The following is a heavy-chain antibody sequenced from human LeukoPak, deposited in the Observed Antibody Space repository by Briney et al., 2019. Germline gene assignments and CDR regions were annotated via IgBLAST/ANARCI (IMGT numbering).Heavy chain of an antibody. CDR1: GFTFSNAW. J-gene: IGHJ4*02. CDR2: ISYDGSNK. CDR3: ARDVKRGHFDY. D-gene: IGHD3-10*01. Sequence: QAGGSLRLSCAASGFTFSNAWMSWVRQAPGKGLEWVAVISYDGSNKYYADSVKGRFTISRDNSKNTLYLQMNSLRAEDTAVYYCARDVKRGHFDYWGQGTLVTVSS. V-gene: IGHV3-30-3*01.